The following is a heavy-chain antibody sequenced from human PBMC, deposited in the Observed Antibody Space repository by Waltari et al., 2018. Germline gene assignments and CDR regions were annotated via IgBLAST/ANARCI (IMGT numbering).Heavy chain of an antibody. CDR3: ARRQLGGAFDP. CDR1: GGNFGRYA. D-gene: IGHD3-16*01. J-gene: IGHJ5*02. Sequence: QVQLVQSGAEVKKPGSSVRVSCRASGGNFGRYAITWVRQAPGQGLEWMGGTIPIFGSPMYAPKFQGRLTVTADESTATVYMDLSGLRSDDTAVYYCARRQLGGAFDPWGQGTLVSVSS. CDR2: TIPIFGSP. V-gene: IGHV1-69*12.